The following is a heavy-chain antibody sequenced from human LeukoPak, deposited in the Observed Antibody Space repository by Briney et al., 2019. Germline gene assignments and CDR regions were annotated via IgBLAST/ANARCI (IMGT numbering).Heavy chain of an antibody. CDR1: GGSFSGYY. CDR2: INHSGST. J-gene: IGHJ4*02. V-gene: IGHV4-34*01. CDR3: ARGGYFDY. Sequence: SETLSLTCAVYGGSFSGYYWSWIRQPPGEGLEWIGEINHSGSTNYNPSLKSRVTISVDTSKNQFSLKLSSVTAADTAVYYCARGGYFDYWGQGTLVTVSS.